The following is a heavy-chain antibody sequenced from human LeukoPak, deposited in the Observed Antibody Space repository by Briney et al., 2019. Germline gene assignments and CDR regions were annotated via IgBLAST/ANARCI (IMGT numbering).Heavy chain of an antibody. J-gene: IGHJ4*02. V-gene: IGHV4-31*03. CDR1: GGSISSGGYY. Sequence: SETLSLTCTVSGGSISSGGYYWSWIRQHPGKGLEWIGYIYYSGSTYYNPSLKSRVTISVDTSKNQFSLKLSSVTAADTAVYYCARRTTVTIPFGYWGQGTLVTVSS. D-gene: IGHD4-11*01. CDR2: IYYSGST. CDR3: ARRTTVTIPFGY.